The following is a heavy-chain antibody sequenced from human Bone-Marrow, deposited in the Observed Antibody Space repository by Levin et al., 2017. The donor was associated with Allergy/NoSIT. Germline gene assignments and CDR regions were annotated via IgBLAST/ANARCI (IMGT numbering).Heavy chain of an antibody. CDR1: GGTFSSYA. CDR2: IIPIFGTA. Sequence: GASVKVSCKASGGTFSSYAISWVRQAPGQGLEWMGGIIPIFGTANYAQKFQGRVTITADESTSTAYMELSSLRSEDTAVYCCARGFIAAAGRYYFDYWGQGTLVTVSS. J-gene: IGHJ4*02. CDR3: ARGFIAAAGRYYFDY. V-gene: IGHV1-69*13. D-gene: IGHD6-13*01.